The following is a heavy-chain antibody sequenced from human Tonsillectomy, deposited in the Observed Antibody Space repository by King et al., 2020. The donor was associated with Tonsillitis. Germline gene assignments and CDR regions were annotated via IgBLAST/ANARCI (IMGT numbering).Heavy chain of an antibody. Sequence: VQLQESGPGLVKPSETLSLNCTVSGGSVSSGSYYWSWIRQPPGKGLEWIGYMYYSGDTNYNPSLKSRVTISVDRPKNQFSLKLTSVTAADTPVYFCASCLPPWGRTSSCFSDYWGQGTLVTVSS. CDR2: MYYSGDT. D-gene: IGHD3-16*01. V-gene: IGHV4-61*01. CDR1: GGSVSSGSYY. CDR3: ASCLPPWGRTSSCFSDY. J-gene: IGHJ4*02.